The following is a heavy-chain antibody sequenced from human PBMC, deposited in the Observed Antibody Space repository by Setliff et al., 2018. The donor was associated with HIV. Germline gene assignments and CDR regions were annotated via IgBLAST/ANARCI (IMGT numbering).Heavy chain of an antibody. CDR2: FDPDTGEP. Sequence: SVKVSCKVSGYSLTELSIHWVRQRPGQGLEWMGGFDPDTGEPIYAQKFQDRITMTEDTSTDTTYMEVSSLRSEDTAIYYCATFYKLTGTTSFDFWGQGTLVTVSS. J-gene: IGHJ4*02. D-gene: IGHD1-7*01. CDR3: ATFYKLTGTTSFDF. CDR1: GYSLTELS. V-gene: IGHV1-24*01.